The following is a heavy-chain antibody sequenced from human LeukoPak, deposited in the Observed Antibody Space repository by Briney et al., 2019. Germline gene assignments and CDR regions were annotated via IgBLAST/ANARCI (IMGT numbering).Heavy chain of an antibody. CDR1: GGSISRFY. Sequence: SETLSLTCTVSGGSISRFYWSWPRQPAGKGLEWIGRIYTSGSTNYNPSLKSRVTMSVDTSKNQFSLKLSSVTAADTAVYYCARVRGSGCSFDYWGQGTLVTVSS. D-gene: IGHD6-19*01. J-gene: IGHJ4*02. V-gene: IGHV4-4*07. CDR3: ARVRGSGCSFDY. CDR2: IYTSGST.